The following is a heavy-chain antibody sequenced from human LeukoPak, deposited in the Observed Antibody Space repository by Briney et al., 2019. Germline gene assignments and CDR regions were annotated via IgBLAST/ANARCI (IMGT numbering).Heavy chain of an antibody. Sequence: GGSLRLSCAASGFTFSSYAMSWVRQAPGKGLEWVSTFSGSGGNTHYADSVKGRLTISRDNSKNTLYLQMNSLRAEDTAVYYCAKRDIVATTVPFDYWGQGTLVTVSS. V-gene: IGHV3-23*01. J-gene: IGHJ4*02. CDR2: FSGSGGNT. D-gene: IGHD5-12*01. CDR3: AKRDIVATTVPFDY. CDR1: GFTFSSYA.